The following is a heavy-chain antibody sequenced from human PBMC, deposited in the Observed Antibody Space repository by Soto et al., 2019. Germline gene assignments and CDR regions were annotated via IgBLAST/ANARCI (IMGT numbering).Heavy chain of an antibody. CDR3: ARESVQQLVRLFDY. CDR1: GGSFSGYY. J-gene: IGHJ4*02. CDR2: VNHSGTT. V-gene: IGHV4-34*01. Sequence: PSETLSLTCAVYGGSFSGYYWTWIRQSPEKGLEWIGEVNHSGTTYYNPSLKTRVTISVHTPKNQFSLKLSSVTAADTAVYYCARESVQQLVRLFDYWGQGTLVTVSS. D-gene: IGHD6-13*01.